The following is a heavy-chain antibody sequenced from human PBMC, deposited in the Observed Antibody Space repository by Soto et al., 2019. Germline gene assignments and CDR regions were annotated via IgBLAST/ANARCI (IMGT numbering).Heavy chain of an antibody. CDR1: GFTLSDHY. CDR3: ARGGVATIFDYGMDV. D-gene: IGHD5-12*01. Sequence: EVQLVESGGGLVQPGGSLRLSCAASGFTLSDHYMDWVRQAPGKGLEWVGRTRNKAYTYTTEYAASVKGRFTISRDDSKNSLHLQMNSLKTEDTAVYYCARGGVATIFDYGMDVWGQGTTVTVSS. V-gene: IGHV3-72*01. CDR2: TRNKAYTYTT. J-gene: IGHJ6*02.